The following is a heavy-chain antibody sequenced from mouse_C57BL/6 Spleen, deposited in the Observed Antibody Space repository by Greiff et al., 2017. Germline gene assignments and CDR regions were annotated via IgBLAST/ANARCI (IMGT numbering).Heavy chain of an antibody. Sequence: EVQVVESGGGLVQPGGSMKLSCVASGFTFSNYWMNWVRQSPEQGLEWVAQIRLKSDNYATHYAESVKGRFTISRDDSKSSVYLQMNNLRAEDTGIYYCTPSDYYTADWGQGTLVTVSA. V-gene: IGHV6-3*01. D-gene: IGHD1-1*01. J-gene: IGHJ3*01. CDR1: GFTFSNYW. CDR3: TPSDYYTAD. CDR2: IRLKSDNYAT.